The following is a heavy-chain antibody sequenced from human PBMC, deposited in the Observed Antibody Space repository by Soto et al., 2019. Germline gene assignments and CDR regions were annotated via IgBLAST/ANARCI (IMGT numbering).Heavy chain of an antibody. Sequence: SVKVSCKASGGTFSSYAISWVRQAPGQGLEWMGGIIPIFGTANYAQKFQGRVTITADKSTSTAYMELSSLRSEDTAVYYCARVIPGVEAWFDPWGQGTLVTVSS. V-gene: IGHV1-69*06. CDR2: IIPIFGTA. CDR1: GGTFSSYA. J-gene: IGHJ5*02. D-gene: IGHD2-2*01. CDR3: ARVIPGVEAWFDP.